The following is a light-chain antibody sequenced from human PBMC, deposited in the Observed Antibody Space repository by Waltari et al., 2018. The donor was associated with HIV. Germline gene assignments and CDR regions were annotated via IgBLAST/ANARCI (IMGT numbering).Light chain of an antibody. CDR1: NRHIVNSES. CDR2: EVN. Sequence: QSALTQPPSASGSPGQSVTIPCSGTNRHIVNSESVAWFQQHPGKPPKLIISEVNKRPSGVPNRFSGSKSGNTASLTVSGLQAEDEADYYCSSSAGTNDFFVLFGGGTKLTVL. V-gene: IGLV2-8*01. CDR3: SSSAGTNDFFVL. J-gene: IGLJ2*01.